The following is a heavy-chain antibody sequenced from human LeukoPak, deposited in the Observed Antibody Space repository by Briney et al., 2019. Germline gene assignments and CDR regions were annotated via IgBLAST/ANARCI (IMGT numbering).Heavy chain of an antibody. CDR1: GGTFSSYA. Sequence: SVTVSFTASGGTFSSYAISWVRPAPGQGLEWMGGIIPIFGTANYAQKFQGRVTITADESTSTAYMELSSLRSEDTAVYYCARLRRDYYDSSGYWFDPWGQGTLVTVSS. CDR3: ARLRRDYYDSSGYWFDP. D-gene: IGHD3-22*01. J-gene: IGHJ5*02. CDR2: IIPIFGTA. V-gene: IGHV1-69*13.